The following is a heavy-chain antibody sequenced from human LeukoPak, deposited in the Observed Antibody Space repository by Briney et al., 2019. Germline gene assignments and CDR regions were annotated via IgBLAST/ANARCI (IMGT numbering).Heavy chain of an antibody. CDR1: GGTFSSYA. CDR2: IIPIFGTA. CDR3: ARTPSTYDFWSGYYTGYYYYGMDV. Sequence: SVTVSCKASGGTFSSYAISWVRQAPGQGLEWMGGIIPIFGTANYAQKFQGRVTITADESTSTAYMELSSLRSEDTAVYYCARTPSTYDFWSGYYTGYYYYGMDVGGKGTTVTVSS. J-gene: IGHJ6*04. V-gene: IGHV1-69*13. D-gene: IGHD3-3*01.